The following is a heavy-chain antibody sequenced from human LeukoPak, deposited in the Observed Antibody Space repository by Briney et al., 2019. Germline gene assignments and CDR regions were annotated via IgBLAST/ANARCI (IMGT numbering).Heavy chain of an antibody. CDR3: ARRHPASRLDY. J-gene: IGHJ4*02. CDR2: FSYDGSTK. V-gene: IGHV3-30-3*01. CDR1: GFTFSSYN. Sequence: GGSLRLSCAASGFTFSSYNMHWVRQAPGKGLEWVAVFSYDGSTKYYADSVKGRFTISRDNSMNTLFLQMNSLRAEDAAMYYCARRHPASRLDYWGQGTLVTVSS. D-gene: IGHD2-15*01.